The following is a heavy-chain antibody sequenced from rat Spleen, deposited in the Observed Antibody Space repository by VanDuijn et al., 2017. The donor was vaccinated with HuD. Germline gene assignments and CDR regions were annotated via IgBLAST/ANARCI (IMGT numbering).Heavy chain of an antibody. V-gene: IGHV5-7*01. J-gene: IGHJ3*01. D-gene: IGHD1-11*01. Sequence: EVQLVESGGGLVQPGRSMKLSCAASGFTFSNYDMACVRQAPQKGLEWVATISYDGSSTNYRDSVKGRFTISRDDAKNTQYLQMDSLRSEDTATYYCTRQGGLRNWFAHWGQGTLVTVSS. CDR1: GFTFSNYD. CDR2: ISYDGSST. CDR3: TRQGGLRNWFAH.